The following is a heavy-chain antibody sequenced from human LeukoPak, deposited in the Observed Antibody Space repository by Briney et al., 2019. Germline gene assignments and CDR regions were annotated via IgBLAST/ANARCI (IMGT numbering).Heavy chain of an antibody. Sequence: GRSLRLSCAASGFTFSNYAMSWVRQAPGKGLEWVSSMSGSGGSTYYADSVKGRFTISRDNSKNTLYLQMNNLRAEDTALYYCAKNQGQWLVPVDYWGQGTLVTVSS. CDR2: MSGSGGST. D-gene: IGHD6-19*01. V-gene: IGHV3-23*01. J-gene: IGHJ4*02. CDR3: AKNQGQWLVPVDY. CDR1: GFTFSNYA.